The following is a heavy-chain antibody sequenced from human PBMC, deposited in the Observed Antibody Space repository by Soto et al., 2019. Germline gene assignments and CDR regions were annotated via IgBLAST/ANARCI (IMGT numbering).Heavy chain of an antibody. D-gene: IGHD3-22*01. J-gene: IGHJ4*02. CDR3: ARSSGTTYYYDSSGYYYFDY. CDR1: GYSFTSYW. Sequence: RGESLKISCKGSGYSFTSYWISWVRQMPGKGLEWMGRIDPSDSYTNYSPSFQGHVTISADKSISTAYLQWSSLKASDTAMYYCARSSGTTYYYDSSGYYYFDYWGQGTLVTV. CDR2: IDPSDSYT. V-gene: IGHV5-10-1*01.